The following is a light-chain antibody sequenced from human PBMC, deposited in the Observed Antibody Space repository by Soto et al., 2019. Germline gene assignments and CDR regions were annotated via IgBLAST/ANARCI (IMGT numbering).Light chain of an antibody. V-gene: IGLV2-14*03. J-gene: IGLJ2*01. CDR1: SRDVGGYSY. CDR2: DVN. Sequence: QSALTQPASVSGSPGQSITISCTGTSRDVGGYSYVSWYQQHPGKAPKLMIYDVNHRPSGVSDRFSGSKSGNTASLTISGLPDEDADYYYCSSFTSYSTLVFGGGTKLTVL. CDR3: SSFTSYSTLV.